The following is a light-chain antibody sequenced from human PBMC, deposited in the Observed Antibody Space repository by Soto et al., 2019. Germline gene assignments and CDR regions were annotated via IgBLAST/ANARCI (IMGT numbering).Light chain of an antibody. CDR1: QDNTNH. CDR2: DAS. V-gene: IGKV1-33*01. Sequence: DIQMTQSPSSLSASVGDRVTITCQASQDNTNHLNWYQQKPGKAPKLLIYDASNLEAGVPARFSGSGSGTDFTFTISSLQPDDIATYYCQQYDSVRPITFGQGTRLEFK. CDR3: QQYDSVRPIT. J-gene: IGKJ5*01.